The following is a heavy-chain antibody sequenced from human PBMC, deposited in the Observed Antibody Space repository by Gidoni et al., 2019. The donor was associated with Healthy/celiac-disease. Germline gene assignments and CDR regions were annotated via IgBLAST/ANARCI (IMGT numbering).Heavy chain of an antibody. CDR2: INHSGST. Sequence: QVQLQQWGAGLLKPSENLSRTCAVYGGSFGGYYLSWIRQPPGKGLEWIGEINHSGSTNYNPSLKSRVTISVDTSKNQFSLKLRSVTAADTAVYYCARSIIGWYGGFDYWGQGTLVTVSS. CDR3: ARSIIGWYGGFDY. D-gene: IGHD6-19*01. V-gene: IGHV4-34*01. J-gene: IGHJ4*02. CDR1: GGSFGGYY.